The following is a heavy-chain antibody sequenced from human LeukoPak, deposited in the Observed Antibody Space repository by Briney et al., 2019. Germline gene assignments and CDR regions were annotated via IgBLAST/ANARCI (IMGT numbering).Heavy chain of an antibody. J-gene: IGHJ6*02. CDR1: GYTFTGYY. CDR2: INPNSGGT. Sequence: ASVKVSCKASGYTFTGYYMHWVRQAPGHGLEWMGWINPNSGGTTYAQKFQGRVPMTRNTPISKEYMELSRLRSDDTAVYYCARDLKIYYYSGMDVWGQGTTVTVSS. CDR3: ARDLKIYYYSGMDV. V-gene: IGHV1-2*02.